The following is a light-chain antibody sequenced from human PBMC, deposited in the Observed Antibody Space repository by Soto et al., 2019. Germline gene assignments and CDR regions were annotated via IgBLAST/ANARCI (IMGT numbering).Light chain of an antibody. V-gene: IGKV3-20*01. Sequence: EIGVAQSPGTVSLSPGERATLSFRASQSVSSSYLAWYQQKPGQAPRLLIYGASSRATGIPDRFSGSGSGTDFTLTISRLEPEDFAVYYCQQYGSSGTFGQGTKVDIK. CDR1: QSVSSSY. CDR2: GAS. J-gene: IGKJ1*01. CDR3: QQYGSSGT.